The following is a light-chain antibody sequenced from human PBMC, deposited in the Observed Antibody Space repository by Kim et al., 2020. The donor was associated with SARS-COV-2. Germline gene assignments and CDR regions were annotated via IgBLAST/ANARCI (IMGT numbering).Light chain of an antibody. Sequence: SVALGQTARITCGGKNIGSKNVHWYQQKPGQAPVLVIYRDSNRPSGIPERFSGSNSGNTATLTISRAHAGDEADYYCQVWDSSIVVFGGGTQLTVL. V-gene: IGLV3-9*01. J-gene: IGLJ2*01. CDR3: QVWDSSIVV. CDR2: RDS. CDR1: NIGSKN.